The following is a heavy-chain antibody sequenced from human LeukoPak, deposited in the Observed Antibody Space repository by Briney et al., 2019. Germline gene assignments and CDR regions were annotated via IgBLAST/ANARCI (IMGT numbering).Heavy chain of an antibody. CDR2: IYHSGST. D-gene: IGHD2-2*02. CDR1: GGSFSGYY. V-gene: IGHV4-30-2*01. Sequence: PSETLSLTCAVYGGSFSGYYWSWIRQPPGKGLEWIGYIYHSGSTYYNPSLKSRVTISVDRSKNQFSLKLSSVTAADTAVYYCARVTYCSSTSCYSYFDYWGQGTLVTVSS. J-gene: IGHJ4*02. CDR3: ARVTYCSSTSCYSYFDY.